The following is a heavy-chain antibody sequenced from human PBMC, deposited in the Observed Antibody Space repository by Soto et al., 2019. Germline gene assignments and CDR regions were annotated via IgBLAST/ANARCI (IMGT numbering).Heavy chain of an antibody. Sequence: GGSLRLSCTASGFTFSNYGLTWVRQAPGKGLEWISFITSTSSNKNYADSVKGRFTISRDNANNSLYLQMNSLRDEDTAVYYCARRITMVRGPYYYYAMDVWGQGTTVTVSS. CDR2: ITSTSSNK. CDR3: ARRITMVRGPYYYYAMDV. V-gene: IGHV3-48*02. D-gene: IGHD3-10*01. J-gene: IGHJ6*02. CDR1: GFTFSNYG.